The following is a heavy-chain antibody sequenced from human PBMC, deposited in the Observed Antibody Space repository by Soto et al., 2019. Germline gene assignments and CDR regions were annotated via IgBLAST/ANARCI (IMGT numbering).Heavy chain of an antibody. CDR2: ISYDGSNK. Sequence: QVQLVESGGGVVQPGRSLRLSCAASGFTFSSYGMHWVRQAPGKGLEWVAVISYDGSNKYYADSVKGRFTISRDNSKNTLYLQMNSLRAEDTAVYYCAKVDYYGSGSLVFDYWGQGTLVTVSS. D-gene: IGHD3-10*01. J-gene: IGHJ4*02. CDR1: GFTFSSYG. CDR3: AKVDYYGSGSLVFDY. V-gene: IGHV3-30*18.